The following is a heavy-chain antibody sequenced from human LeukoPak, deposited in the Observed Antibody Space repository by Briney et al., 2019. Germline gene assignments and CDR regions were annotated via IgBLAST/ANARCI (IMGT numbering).Heavy chain of an antibody. CDR2: IVVGSGNT. Sequence: SVKVSCKASVFTFTSSAMQWVRQARGQRLEWIGWIVVGSGNTNYAQKFQERVTITRDMSTSTAYMELSSLRSEDTAVYYCAAASLDYYYGMDVWGQGTTVTVSS. CDR3: AAASLDYYYGMDV. J-gene: IGHJ6*02. CDR1: VFTFTSSA. V-gene: IGHV1-58*02.